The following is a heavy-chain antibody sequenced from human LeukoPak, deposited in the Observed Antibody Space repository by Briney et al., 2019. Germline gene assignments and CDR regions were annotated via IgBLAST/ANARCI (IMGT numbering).Heavy chain of an antibody. CDR3: AREDCTNGVCYIDGMDV. D-gene: IGHD2-8*01. Sequence: ASVKVSCKASGGTFSSYAISWVRQAPGQGLEWMGGISPIFGTANYAQKFQGRVTITADESTSTAYMELSSLRSEDTAVYYCAREDCTNGVCYIDGMDVWGQGTTVTVSS. CDR2: ISPIFGTA. V-gene: IGHV1-69*13. CDR1: GGTFSSYA. J-gene: IGHJ6*02.